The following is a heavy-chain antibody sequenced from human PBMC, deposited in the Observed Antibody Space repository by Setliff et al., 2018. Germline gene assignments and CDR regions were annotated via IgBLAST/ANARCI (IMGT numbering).Heavy chain of an antibody. Sequence: PSETLSLTCTVSGGSISSSLYYWAFIRQPPGKGLEWIGSILYSGGAHSNPSLNSRVSISVDTSKNQFSLRPRSVTAADTAFYYCATSYLTLEAAFDVWGQGTMVTVSS. CDR3: ATSYLTLEAAFDV. V-gene: IGHV4-39*07. CDR1: GGSISSSLYY. J-gene: IGHJ3*01. D-gene: IGHD1-1*01. CDR2: ILYSGGA.